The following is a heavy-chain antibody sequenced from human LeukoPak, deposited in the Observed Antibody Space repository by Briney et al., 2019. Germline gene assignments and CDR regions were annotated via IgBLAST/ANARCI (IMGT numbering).Heavy chain of an antibody. D-gene: IGHD3-10*01. J-gene: IGHJ4*02. CDR3: AKGGRFGELLAGLSPFDY. V-gene: IGHV3-23*01. CDR1: GFTFSSYA. Sequence: GGSLRLSCAASGFTFSSYAMSWIRQAPGKGLEWVSAISASGASTNYADSVKGRFTISRDNSKNTLYLQMNSLRAEDTAVYYCAKGGRFGELLAGLSPFDYWGQGTLVTVSS. CDR2: ISASGAST.